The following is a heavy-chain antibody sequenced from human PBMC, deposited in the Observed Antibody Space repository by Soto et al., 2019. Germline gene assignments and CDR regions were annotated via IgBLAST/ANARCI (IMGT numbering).Heavy chain of an antibody. CDR1: GFTFSSYG. Sequence: QVQLVESGGGVVQPGRSLRLSCAASGFTFSSYGMHWVRQAPGKGLEWVAVIWYDGSNKYYADSVKGRFTISRDNSKNTLYLQMNSLRAEDTAVYYCAKDQGCSGGSCYIVAYYYYGMDVWGQGTTVTVSS. D-gene: IGHD2-15*01. V-gene: IGHV3-33*06. CDR3: AKDQGCSGGSCYIVAYYYYGMDV. J-gene: IGHJ6*02. CDR2: IWYDGSNK.